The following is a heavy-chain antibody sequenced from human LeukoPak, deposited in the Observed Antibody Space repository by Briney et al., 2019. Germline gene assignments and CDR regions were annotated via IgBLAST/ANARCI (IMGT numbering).Heavy chain of an antibody. V-gene: IGHV3-23*01. CDR2: ISGSGGST. D-gene: IGHD3-16*01. J-gene: IGHJ4*02. CDR3: AKLGGDRGYFDY. CDR1: GFTFSSYA. Sequence: GGSLRLSCAASGFTFSSYAMSWVRQAPGKGLEWVSAISGSGGSTYYVDSVKGRFTIPRDNSKNTLYLQMNSLRAGDTAVYYCAKLGGDRGYFDYWGQGTLVTVSS.